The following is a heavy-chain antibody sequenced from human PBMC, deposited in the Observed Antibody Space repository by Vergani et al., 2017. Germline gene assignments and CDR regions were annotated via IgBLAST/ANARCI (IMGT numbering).Heavy chain of an antibody. Sequence: QVQLQESGPGLVKPSETLSLTCTVSGYSISSCYYWGWIRQPPGKGLEWIGSIYHSGSTYYNPSLKSRVTISVDTSKNQFSLKLSSVTAADTAVYYCARVPDYWGQGTLVTVSS. CDR3: ARVPDY. CDR1: GYSISSCYY. CDR2: IYHSGST. V-gene: IGHV4-38-2*02. J-gene: IGHJ4*02.